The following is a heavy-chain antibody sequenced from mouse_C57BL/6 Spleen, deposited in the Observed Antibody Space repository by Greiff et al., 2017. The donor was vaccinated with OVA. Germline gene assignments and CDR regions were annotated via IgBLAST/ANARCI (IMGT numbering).Heavy chain of an antibody. D-gene: IGHD2-1*01. CDR3: APYGNYWYFDV. CDR2: IDPEDGET. V-gene: IGHV14-2*01. CDR1: GFNIKDYY. Sequence: VPLPHSVAELVPPVASVQLSCTSSGFNIKDYYIHWVKQRPEQCLEWIGRIDPEDGETKYAPKFQGKATITADPSSNTAYLQLSSLTSEDTAVYYGAPYGNYWYFDVWGTGTTVTVSS. J-gene: IGHJ1*03.